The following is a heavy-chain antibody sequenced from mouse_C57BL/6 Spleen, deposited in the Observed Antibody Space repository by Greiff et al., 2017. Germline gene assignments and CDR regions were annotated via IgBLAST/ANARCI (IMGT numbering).Heavy chain of an antibody. D-gene: IGHD1-1*01. CDR2: ISSGSSTI. CDR3: ARGTVGYYAMDY. Sequence: EVKLMESGGGLVKPGGSLKLSCAASGFTFSDYGMHWVRQAPEKGLEWVAYISSGSSTIYYADTVKGRFTISRDNAKNTLFLQMTSLRSEETAMYYCARGTVGYYAMDYWGQGTSVTVSS. V-gene: IGHV5-17*01. CDR1: GFTFSDYG. J-gene: IGHJ4*01.